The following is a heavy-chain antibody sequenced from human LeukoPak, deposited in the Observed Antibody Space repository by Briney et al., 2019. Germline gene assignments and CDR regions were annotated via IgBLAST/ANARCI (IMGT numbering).Heavy chain of an antibody. V-gene: IGHV4-39*01. Sequence: KPSETLSLTCTVSGGSISSSSYYWGWIRQPPGKGLEWIGSIYYSGSTYYNPSLKSRVTISVDTSKNQFSLKLSSVTAADTAVYYCARLWSDDWGQGTLVTVSS. J-gene: IGHJ4*02. CDR3: ARLWSDD. CDR1: GGSISSSSYY. CDR2: IYYSGST. D-gene: IGHD3-3*01.